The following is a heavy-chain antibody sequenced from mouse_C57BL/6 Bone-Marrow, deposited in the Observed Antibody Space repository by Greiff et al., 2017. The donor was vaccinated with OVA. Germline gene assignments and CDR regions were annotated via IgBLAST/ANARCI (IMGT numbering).Heavy chain of an antibody. Sequence: EVQLVESGGGLVKPGGSLKLSCAASGFTFSSYAMSWVRQTPEKRLEWVATISDGGSYTYYPDNVKGRFTISRDNAKNNLYLQMSHLKSEDTAMYYCASPYYSNSMDYWGQGTSVTVSS. V-gene: IGHV5-4*01. CDR3: ASPYYSNSMDY. CDR2: ISDGGSYT. D-gene: IGHD2-5*01. CDR1: GFTFSSYA. J-gene: IGHJ4*01.